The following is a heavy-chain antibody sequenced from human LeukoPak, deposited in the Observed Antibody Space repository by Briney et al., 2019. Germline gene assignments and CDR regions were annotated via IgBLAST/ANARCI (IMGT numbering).Heavy chain of an antibody. CDR2: ISNDGRTK. J-gene: IGHJ4*02. V-gene: IGHV3-30*18. Sequence: GGSLRLSCAASGFTFSSFVMHWVRQAPGKGLEWLAVISNDGRTKFYADFVKGRFTISRDNSKNTLYLQMNSLRAEDTAVYYCAKGRVEDYFASGTYSLGYWGQGTLVTVSS. CDR1: GFTFSSFV. CDR3: AKGRVEDYFASGTYSLGY. D-gene: IGHD3-10*01.